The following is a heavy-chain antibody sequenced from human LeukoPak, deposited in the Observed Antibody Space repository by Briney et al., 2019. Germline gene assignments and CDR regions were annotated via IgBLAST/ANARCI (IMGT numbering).Heavy chain of an antibody. V-gene: IGHV3-23*01. CDR2: ISGSGGST. CDR3: AKGGLSSTILYYYYYMDV. CDR1: GFTFSSYA. D-gene: IGHD2-2*01. Sequence: PGGSLRLSCAAPGFTFSSYAMSWVRQAPGKGLEWVSAISGSGGSTYYADSVKGRFTISRDNSKNTLYLQMNSLRAEDTAVYYCAKGGLSSTILYYYYYMDVWGKGTTVTVSS. J-gene: IGHJ6*03.